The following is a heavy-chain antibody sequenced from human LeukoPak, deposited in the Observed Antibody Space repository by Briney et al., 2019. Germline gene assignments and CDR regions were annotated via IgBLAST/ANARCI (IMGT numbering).Heavy chain of an antibody. CDR2: ISGSGGIT. CDR1: GFTFSSCA. V-gene: IGHV3-23*01. J-gene: IGHJ4*02. Sequence: GRSLRLSCAASGFTFSSCAMNWVRQAPGRGLEWVSGISGSGGITHYADSVKGRFTISRDNSKNTLYLQMNSLRAEDTAVYYCAKASKSEDGYNYDYWGQGTLVTVSS. D-gene: IGHD5-24*01. CDR3: AKASKSEDGYNYDY.